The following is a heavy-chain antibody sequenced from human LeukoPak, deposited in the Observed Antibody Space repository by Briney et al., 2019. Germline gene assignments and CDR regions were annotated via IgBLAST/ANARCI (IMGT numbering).Heavy chain of an antibody. CDR3: ARNYYDSSGYYGGFQI. CDR2: INPNSGVT. CDR1: GYTFTNYG. D-gene: IGHD3-22*01. V-gene: IGHV1-2*02. J-gene: IGHJ3*02. Sequence: ASVKVSCKTSGYTFTNYGISWVRQAPGQGREWMGWINPNSGVTNYAQKFQGRLTMTRDTSISTAYMELSRLRSDDTAVYYCARNYYDSSGYYGGFQIWGPGTMVTVSS.